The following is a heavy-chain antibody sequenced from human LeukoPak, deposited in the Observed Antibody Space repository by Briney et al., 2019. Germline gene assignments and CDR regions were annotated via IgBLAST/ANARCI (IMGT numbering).Heavy chain of an antibody. CDR2: ISSSSSTI. CDR1: GFTFSSYS. D-gene: IGHD5-24*01. CDR3: ARVKMAQDAFDI. J-gene: IGHJ3*02. V-gene: IGHV3-48*01. Sequence: GGSLRLSCAASGFTFSSYSMNWVRQAPGKGLEWVSYISSSSSTINYADSVKGRFTISRDNAKNSLYLQMNSLRAEDTAVYYCARVKMAQDAFDIWGQGTMVTVSS.